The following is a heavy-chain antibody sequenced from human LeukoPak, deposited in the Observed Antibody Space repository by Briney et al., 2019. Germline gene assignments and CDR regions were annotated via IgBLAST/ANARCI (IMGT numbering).Heavy chain of an antibody. CDR2: INQRGSAI. Sequence: KAGGSLRLSCEASGFTFRNYWMSWVRQAPGKGLEWVASINQRGSAIFYVDSVRGRFSVSRDNAKNSLFLQMNSLRVDDTAFYYCAKLLRDVTIYDFWGPGALVTVSS. D-gene: IGHD3/OR15-3a*01. V-gene: IGHV3-7*01. J-gene: IGHJ1*01. CDR3: AKLLRDVTIYDF. CDR1: GFTFRNYW.